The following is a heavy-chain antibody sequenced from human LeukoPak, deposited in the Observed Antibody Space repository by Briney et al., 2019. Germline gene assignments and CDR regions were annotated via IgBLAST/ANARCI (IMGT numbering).Heavy chain of an antibody. CDR1: GFTFSSYW. CDR3: ARAGLAVADHVYYHYMDV. D-gene: IGHD6-19*01. Sequence: PGGSLRLSCAASGFTFSSYWMSWVRQAPGKGLEWVANIKKDGSEKYYVDSVKGRFTISRDNAKTSLYLQMNSLRAEDTAVYYCARAGLAVADHVYYHYMDVWGKGTTVTVSS. J-gene: IGHJ6*03. CDR2: IKKDGSEK. V-gene: IGHV3-7*04.